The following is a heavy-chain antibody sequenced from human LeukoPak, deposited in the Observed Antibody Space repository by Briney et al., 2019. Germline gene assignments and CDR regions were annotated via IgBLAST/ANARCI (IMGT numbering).Heavy chain of an antibody. CDR3: TKVRSGSSNWALRVFDY. Sequence: PGGSLRLSCGVSGFTFSSEAMGWVRQLPGGGLEWVSTISPAGGTTYYAESMKGRFTISRDNSKSTLYLQMNSLRVEDTAVYYSTKVRSGSSNWALRVFDYWGQGALVTVSS. J-gene: IGHJ4*02. D-gene: IGHD6-13*01. V-gene: IGHV3-23*01. CDR2: ISPAGGTT. CDR1: GFTFSSEA.